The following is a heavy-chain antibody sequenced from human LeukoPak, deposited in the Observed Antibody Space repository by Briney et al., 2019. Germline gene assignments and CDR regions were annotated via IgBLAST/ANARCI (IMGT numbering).Heavy chain of an antibody. Sequence: SETLSLTCAVYGGSFSGYYWSWIRQPPGKGLEWIGEINHSGSTNYNPSLKSRVTISVDTSKNQFSLKLSSVTAADTAVYHCARGASLVVGATDYYYMDVWGKGTTVTVSS. CDR3: ARGASLVVGATDYYYMDV. J-gene: IGHJ6*03. D-gene: IGHD1-26*01. CDR2: INHSGST. CDR1: GGSFSGYY. V-gene: IGHV4-34*01.